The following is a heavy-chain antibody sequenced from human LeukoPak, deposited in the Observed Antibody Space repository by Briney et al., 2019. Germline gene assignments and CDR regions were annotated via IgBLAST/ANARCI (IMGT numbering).Heavy chain of an antibody. V-gene: IGHV3-21*05. CDR2: ISSSSSYI. CDR3: ARDGDSSWSYYYGMDV. D-gene: IGHD6-13*01. J-gene: IGHJ6*02. CDR1: GFTFSSYS. Sequence: GGSLRLSCAASGFTFSSYSMNWVRQAPGKGLEWVSYISSSSSYIYYADSVKGRFTISRDNAKNSLYLQMNSLRAEDTAVYYCARDGDSSWSYYYGMDVWGQGTTVTVSS.